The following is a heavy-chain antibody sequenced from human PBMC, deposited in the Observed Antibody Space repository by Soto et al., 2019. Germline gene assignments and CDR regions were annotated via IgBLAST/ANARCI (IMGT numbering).Heavy chain of an antibody. D-gene: IGHD3-22*01. CDR1: GGTFSSYT. J-gene: IGHJ4*02. CDR3: AKEADISGYYPDY. V-gene: IGHV1-69*04. CDR2: IIPILGIA. Sequence: SVKVSCKASGGTFSSYTISWVRQAPGQGLEWMGRIIPILGIANYAQKFQGRVTITADKSTSTAYMELSSLRGEDTAVYYCAKEADISGYYPDYWGQGTQVTVSS.